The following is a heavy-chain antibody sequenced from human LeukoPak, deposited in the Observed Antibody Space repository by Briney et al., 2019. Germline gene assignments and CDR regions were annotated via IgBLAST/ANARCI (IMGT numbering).Heavy chain of an antibody. D-gene: IGHD6-13*01. CDR1: GYSFTSYW. Sequence: PGESLKISCKGSGYSFTSYWIAGVRQLPGKGLEWMGIVNPADSDTRYSPSFQGQVTISVDKSISTAYLQWSSLQASDTAMYYCATVPRIPAVGNTEYFQYWGQGTLVTVSS. CDR3: ATVPRIPAVGNTEYFQY. V-gene: IGHV5-51*01. J-gene: IGHJ1*01. CDR2: VNPADSDT.